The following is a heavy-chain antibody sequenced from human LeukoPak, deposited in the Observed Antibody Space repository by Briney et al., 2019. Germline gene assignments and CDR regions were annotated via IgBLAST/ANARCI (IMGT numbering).Heavy chain of an antibody. CDR1: GGSISSGGYY. J-gene: IGHJ5*02. Sequence: SETLSLTCTVSGGSISSGGYYWSWIRQPPGKGLEWIGYIYHSGSTYYNPSLKSRVTISVDRSKNQFSLKLSSVTAADTAVYYCARDLGGSYYWFDPWGQGTLVTVSS. CDR3: ARDLGGSYYWFDP. CDR2: IYHSGST. V-gene: IGHV4-30-2*01. D-gene: IGHD1-26*01.